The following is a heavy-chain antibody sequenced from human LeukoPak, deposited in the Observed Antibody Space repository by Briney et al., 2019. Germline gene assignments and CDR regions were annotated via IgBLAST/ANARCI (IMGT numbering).Heavy chain of an antibody. CDR1: GFTFSSYA. J-gene: IGHJ5*02. CDR2: IYYSGST. V-gene: IGHV4-59*08. Sequence: PGGSLRLSCAASGFTFSSYAMSWVRQAPGKGLEWIGYIYYSGSTNYNPSLKSRVTISVDTSKNQFSLKLSSVTAADTAVYYCARCIAAAGPGSWWFDPWGQGTLVTASS. D-gene: IGHD6-13*01. CDR3: ARCIAAAGPGSWWFDP.